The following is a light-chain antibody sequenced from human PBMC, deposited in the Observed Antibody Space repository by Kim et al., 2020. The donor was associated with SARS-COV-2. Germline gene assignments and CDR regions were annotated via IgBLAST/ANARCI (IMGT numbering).Light chain of an antibody. J-gene: IGKJ2*01. CDR3: QQSYSTPLYT. CDR2: AAS. V-gene: IGKV1-39*01. Sequence: ASVGDGVTITCLASQSICSYLNWYQQKPGNAPKLLIYAASSLQSGVPSRFSGSGSGTDFTLTISSLQPDDFATYYCQQSYSTPLYTFGHGTKLDI. CDR1: QSICSY.